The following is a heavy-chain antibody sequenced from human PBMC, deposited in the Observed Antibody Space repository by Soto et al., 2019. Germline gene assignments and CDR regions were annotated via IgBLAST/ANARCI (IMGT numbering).Heavy chain of an antibody. CDR2: IYPGDSDT. Sequence: PGESLKISCKGSGYSFSTYWIGWVRQMPGKGLEWMGIIYPGDSDTRYSPSFQGQVTISADKSISTAYLQWSSLKASATAMYYCARQLLGFCSSTSCLNFSYYGMDVCGQGTTVTVSS. D-gene: IGHD2-2*01. J-gene: IGHJ6*02. CDR1: GYSFSTYW. CDR3: ARQLLGFCSSTSCLNFSYYGMDV. V-gene: IGHV5-51*01.